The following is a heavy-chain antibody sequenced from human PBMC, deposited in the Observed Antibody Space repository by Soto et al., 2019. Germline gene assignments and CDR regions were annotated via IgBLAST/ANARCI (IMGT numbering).Heavy chain of an antibody. V-gene: IGHV4-61*08. D-gene: IGHD3-3*01. Sequence: PSETLSLTCAVSGGCISSGGDSWSWIRQPPGKGLEWIGYIYYSGSTNYNPSLKSRVTISVDTSKNQFSLKLSSVTAADTAVYYCASSITYYDFWSGYYSLDYWGQGTLVTVSS. CDR1: GGCISSGGDS. CDR3: ASSITYYDFWSGYYSLDY. CDR2: IYYSGST. J-gene: IGHJ4*02.